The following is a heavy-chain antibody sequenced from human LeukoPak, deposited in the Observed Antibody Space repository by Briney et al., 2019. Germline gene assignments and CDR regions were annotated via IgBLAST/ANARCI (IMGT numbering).Heavy chain of an antibody. CDR2: ISSTASSI. CDR3: ARQRLVRDPGDY. D-gene: IGHD6-19*01. V-gene: IGHV3-48*04. Sequence: GGSLGLSCAASEFTFSSYSMSWVRQAPGKGLEWVSYISSTASSIYYADSVKGRFTISRDNAKNSLYLQMNSLRAEDTAVYYCARQRLVRDPGDYWGQGTLVTVSS. J-gene: IGHJ4*02. CDR1: EFTFSSYS.